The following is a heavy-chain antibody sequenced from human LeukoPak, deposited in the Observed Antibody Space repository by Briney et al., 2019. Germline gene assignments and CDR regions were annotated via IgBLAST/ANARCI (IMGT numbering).Heavy chain of an antibody. D-gene: IGHD4-17*01. CDR1: GFTFSSYG. CDR2: IWYDGSNK. J-gene: IGHJ3*02. V-gene: IGHV3-33*01. Sequence: GGSLRLSCAASGFTFSSYGMHWVRQAPGKGLEWVAVIWYDGSNKYYADSVKGRFTISRDNSKNTLYLQMNSLRAEDTAVYYCAREGDGDYARLNAFDIWGQGTMVTVSS. CDR3: AREGDGDYARLNAFDI.